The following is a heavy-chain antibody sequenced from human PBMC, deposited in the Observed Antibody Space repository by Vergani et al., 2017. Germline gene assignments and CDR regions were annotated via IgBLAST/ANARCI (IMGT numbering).Heavy chain of an antibody. V-gene: IGHV4-34*01. CDR2: INHSGST. D-gene: IGHD3-22*01. CDR1: GGSFSGYY. J-gene: IGHJ3*02. Sequence: QVQLQQWGAGLLKPSETLSLTCAVYGGSFSGYYWSWIRQPPGKGLEWIGEINHSGSTNYNPSLKSRVTISVDTSKNQFSLKLSSVTAADTAVYYCARHGSLDYYDSRVGLYAFDIWGQGTMVTVSS. CDR3: ARHGSLDYYDSRVGLYAFDI.